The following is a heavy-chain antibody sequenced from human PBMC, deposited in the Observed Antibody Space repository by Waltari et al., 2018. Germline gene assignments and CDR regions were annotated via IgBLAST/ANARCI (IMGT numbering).Heavy chain of an antibody. CDR3: ARAYSRLDY. CDR1: GFTFSTYA. Sequence: QVHLVESGGGVVQPGRALRLSCAASGFTFSTYALHWVRQAPGKGLEWVAVISYDGSIEYYADSVKGRFTISRDNSKNTLYLQMNSLSAEDTAVYYCARAYSRLDYWGQGTLVTVSS. V-gene: IGHV3-30-3*01. CDR2: ISYDGSIE. D-gene: IGHD1-26*01. J-gene: IGHJ4*02.